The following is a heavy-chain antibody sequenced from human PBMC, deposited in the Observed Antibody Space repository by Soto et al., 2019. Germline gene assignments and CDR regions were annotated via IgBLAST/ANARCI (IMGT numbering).Heavy chain of an antibody. J-gene: IGHJ4*02. D-gene: IGHD3-10*01. CDR3: ARGVPGKGYYFDY. V-gene: IGHV3-53*02. CDR2: IYSGGST. CDR1: GFTVSSNY. Sequence: EVQLVETGGGLIQPGGSLRLSCAASGFTVSSNYMSWVRQAPGKGLEWVSVIYSGGSTYYADSVKGRFTISRDNSKNTLYLRMNSRRAEDTAVYYCARGVPGKGYYFDYWGQGTLVTVSS.